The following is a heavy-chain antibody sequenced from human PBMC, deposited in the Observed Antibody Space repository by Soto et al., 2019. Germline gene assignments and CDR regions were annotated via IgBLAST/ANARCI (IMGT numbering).Heavy chain of an antibody. Sequence: SVKVSCKASGGTFSSYAISWVRQAPGQGLEWMGGIIPIFGTANYAQKFQGRVTITADESTSTAYMELSSLRSEDTAVYYCARVLRFLEWAWETYGMDVWGQGTTVTVSS. V-gene: IGHV1-69*13. CDR3: ARVLRFLEWAWETYGMDV. D-gene: IGHD3-3*01. CDR2: IIPIFGTA. CDR1: GGTFSSYA. J-gene: IGHJ6*02.